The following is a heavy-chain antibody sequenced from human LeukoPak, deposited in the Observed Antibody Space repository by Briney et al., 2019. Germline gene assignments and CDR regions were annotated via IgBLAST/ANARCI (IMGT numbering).Heavy chain of an antibody. J-gene: IGHJ4*02. CDR3: ARIISSGYSRFGY. V-gene: IGHV4-34*01. CDR1: GGSFSGYY. CDR2: INHSGST. Sequence: PSETLSLTCAVYGGSFSGYYWSWIRQPPGKGLEWIGEINHSGSTNYNPSLKSRVTISVDTSKNQFSLKLSSVTAADTAVYYCARIISSGYSRFGYWGQGTLVTVSS. D-gene: IGHD3-22*01.